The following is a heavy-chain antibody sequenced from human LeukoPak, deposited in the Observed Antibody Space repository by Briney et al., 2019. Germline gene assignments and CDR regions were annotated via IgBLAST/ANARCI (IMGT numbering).Heavy chain of an antibody. CDR2: TYYRSKWYN. J-gene: IGHJ3*02. CDR1: GDSVSSNSAA. D-gene: IGHD5-12*01. CDR3: ARGVGTRYSGYDAFDI. V-gene: IGHV6-1*01. Sequence: SQTLSLTCAISGDSVSSNSAAWNWIRQSPSRGLEWLGRTYYRSKWYNDYAVSVKSRITINPDTSKNPFSLRLNSVTPEDTAVYYCARGVGTRYSGYDAFDIWGQGTMVTVSS.